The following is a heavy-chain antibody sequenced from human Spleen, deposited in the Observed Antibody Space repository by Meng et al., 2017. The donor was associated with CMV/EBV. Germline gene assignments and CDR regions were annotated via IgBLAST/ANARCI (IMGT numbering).Heavy chain of an antibody. CDR1: GFIFRNYD. V-gene: IGHV3-30*04. J-gene: IGHJ4*02. CDR3: ARDSGYSSSWPEGIDY. D-gene: IGHD6-13*01. CDR2: ISYDGSNK. Sequence: SGFIFRNYDMHWVRQAPGKGLEWVATISYDGSNKYYADSVKGRFTISRDNSKNTLYLQMNSLRAEDTAVYYCARDSGYSSSWPEGIDYWGQGTLVTVSS.